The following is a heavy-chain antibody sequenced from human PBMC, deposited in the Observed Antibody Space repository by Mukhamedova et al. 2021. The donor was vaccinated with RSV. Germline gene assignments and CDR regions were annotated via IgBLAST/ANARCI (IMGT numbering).Heavy chain of an antibody. V-gene: IGHV4-59*01. CDR2: IYYSGST. J-gene: IGHJ4*02. D-gene: IGHD2-21*01. Sequence: EWIGYIYYSGSTNYNPSLKSRVTISVDTSKNQFSLKLSSVTAADTAVYYCATLRSHCGGLGAFEYWGQGTLGTGSS. CDR3: ATLRSHCGGLGAFEY.